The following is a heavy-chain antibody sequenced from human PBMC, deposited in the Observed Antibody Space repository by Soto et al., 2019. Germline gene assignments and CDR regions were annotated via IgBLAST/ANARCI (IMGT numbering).Heavy chain of an antibody. CDR2: IIPIFGTA. J-gene: IGHJ4*02. V-gene: IGHV1-69*01. D-gene: IGHD3-16*01. Sequence: VKVSCKASGGTFSSYAISWVRQAPGQGLEWMGGIIPIFGTANYAQKFQGRVTITADEFTSKAYMELSSLRSEETAVYYCAGDLSDYYDSSFDWGQGTLVTVSS. CDR1: GGTFSSYA. CDR3: AGDLSDYYDSSFD.